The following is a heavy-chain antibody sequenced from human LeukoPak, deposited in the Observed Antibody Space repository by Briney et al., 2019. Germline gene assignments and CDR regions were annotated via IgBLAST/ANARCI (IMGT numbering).Heavy chain of an antibody. Sequence: GRSLRLSCAASRFTFSRSAMHWVRQAPGKGLEWVAFIRYDGSNKYYADSVKGRFTISRDNSKNTLYLQMNSLRAEDTAVYYCAKDLTTLPSLWGQGTLVTVSS. D-gene: IGHD3-3*01. CDR2: IRYDGSNK. CDR3: AKDLTTLPSL. V-gene: IGHV3-30*02. CDR1: RFTFSRSA. J-gene: IGHJ4*02.